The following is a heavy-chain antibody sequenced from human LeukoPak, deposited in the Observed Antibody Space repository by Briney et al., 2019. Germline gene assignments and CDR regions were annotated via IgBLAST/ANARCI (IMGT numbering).Heavy chain of an antibody. CDR1: GYTFTGYY. V-gene: IGHV1-2*02. D-gene: IGHD1-26*01. J-gene: IGHJ5*02. CDR3: AKESIVGARTFDP. Sequence: ASVKVSCKASGYTFTGYYMHWVRQAPGQGLEWMGWINPNSGGTNYAQKFQGRVTMTRDTSISTAYMELSRLRSDDTVVYYCAKESIVGARTFDPWGQGTLVTVSS. CDR2: INPNSGGT.